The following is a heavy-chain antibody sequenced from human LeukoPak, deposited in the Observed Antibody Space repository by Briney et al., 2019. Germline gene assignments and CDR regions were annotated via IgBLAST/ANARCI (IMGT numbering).Heavy chain of an antibody. V-gene: IGHV1-2*02. Sequence: ASVKVSCKASGYTFTGYYMHGVRQAPGQGLEGMGWINPNSGGTNYAQKFQGRVTMTRDTSISTAYMELSRLRSDDTAVYYCARVAWLDNLYFDYWGQGTLVTVSS. J-gene: IGHJ4*02. CDR1: GYTFTGYY. D-gene: IGHD5-12*01. CDR2: INPNSGGT. CDR3: ARVAWLDNLYFDY.